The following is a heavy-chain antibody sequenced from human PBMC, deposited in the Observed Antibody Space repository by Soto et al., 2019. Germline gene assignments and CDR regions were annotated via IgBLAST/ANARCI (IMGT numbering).Heavy chain of an antibody. Sequence: SQTLSLTCAISGDSVSSNSAAWNWIRQSPSRGLEWLGRTYYRSKWYNDYAVSVKSRITINPDTSKNQFSLQLNSVTPEDTAVYYCARARAVVVPAAIANYGMDVWGQGTTVTVSS. CDR3: ARARAVVVPAAIANYGMDV. CDR2: TYYRSKWYN. J-gene: IGHJ6*02. CDR1: GDSVSSNSAA. D-gene: IGHD2-2*02. V-gene: IGHV6-1*01.